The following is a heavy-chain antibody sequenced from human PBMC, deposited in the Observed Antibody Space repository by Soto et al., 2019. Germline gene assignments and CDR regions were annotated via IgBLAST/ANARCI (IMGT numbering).Heavy chain of an antibody. D-gene: IGHD2-2*01. V-gene: IGHV5-10-1*01. CDR2: IDPRDSYV. Sequence: GQSLKISSTGFGCPFNAFLISCVRPMPGKGLEWMGRIDPRDSYVNYSPSFQGHVTISADKSISTAYLQWGSLKASDTAMYYCARLYCTTSTCDSWFDPWGQGTLVTVSS. CDR3: ARLYCTTSTCDSWFDP. CDR1: GCPFNAFL. J-gene: IGHJ5*02.